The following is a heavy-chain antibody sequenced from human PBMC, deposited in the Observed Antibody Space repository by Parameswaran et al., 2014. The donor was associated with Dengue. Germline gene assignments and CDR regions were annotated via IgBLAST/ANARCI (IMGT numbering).Heavy chain of an antibody. CDR2: ISYDGSNK. Sequence: MPGVRQAPGKGLEWVAVISYDGSNKYYADSVKGRFTISRDNSKNTLYLQMNSLRAEDTAVYYCARDPYDYYYYGMDVWGQGTTVTVSS. CDR3: ARDPYDYYYYGMDV. V-gene: IGHV3-30*04. D-gene: IGHD3-16*01. J-gene: IGHJ6*02.